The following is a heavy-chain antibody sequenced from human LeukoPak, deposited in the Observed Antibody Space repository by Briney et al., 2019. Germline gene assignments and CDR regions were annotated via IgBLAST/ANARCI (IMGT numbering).Heavy chain of an antibody. Sequence: SETLSLTCTVSGGSISSSSYYWGWIRQPPGKGLEWIGSIYYSGSTYYNPSLKSRVAISVDTSKNQFSLKLSSVTAADTAVYYCARETGDGGSYYGLYYFDYWGQGTLVTVSS. J-gene: IGHJ4*02. V-gene: IGHV4-39*07. CDR1: GGSISSSSYY. D-gene: IGHD1-26*01. CDR3: ARETGDGGSYYGLYYFDY. CDR2: IYYSGST.